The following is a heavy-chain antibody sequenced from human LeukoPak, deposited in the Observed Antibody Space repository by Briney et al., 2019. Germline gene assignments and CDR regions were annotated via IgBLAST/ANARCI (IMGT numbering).Heavy chain of an antibody. D-gene: IGHD6-13*01. J-gene: IGHJ6*03. CDR3: ARSSSSYYYYMDV. V-gene: IGHV4-34*01. Sequence: SETLSLTCTVSGGSISSHYWSWIRQPPGKGLEWIGEINHSGSTNYNPSLKSRVTISVDTFKNQFSLKLSSVTAADTAVYYCARSSSSYYYYMDVWGKGTTVTVSS. CDR1: GGSISSHY. CDR2: INHSGST.